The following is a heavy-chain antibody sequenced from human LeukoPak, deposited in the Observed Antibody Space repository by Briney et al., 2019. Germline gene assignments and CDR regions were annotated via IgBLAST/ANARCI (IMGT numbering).Heavy chain of an antibody. D-gene: IGHD2-21*01. CDR3: AKAPVTSCRGAYCYPFDS. V-gene: IGHV3-23*01. Sequence: PGGSLRLSCAASGFTFSDYAMSWVRQAPGKGLEWVSTISGSGGSTYYADSVKGRFTISRDNSKNTLYLQMNSLRAEDAAVYFCAKAPVTSCRGAYCYPFDSWGQGTLVTVSS. J-gene: IGHJ4*02. CDR1: GFTFSDYA. CDR2: ISGSGGST.